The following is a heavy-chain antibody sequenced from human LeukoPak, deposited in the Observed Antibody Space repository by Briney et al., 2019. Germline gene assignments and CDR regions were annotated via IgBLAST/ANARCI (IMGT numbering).Heavy chain of an antibody. CDR3: AKKSFSTGAFDI. J-gene: IGHJ3*02. CDR2: ITPGGGT. D-gene: IGHD3-3*02. Sequence: GGSLRLSCAASEFTFSSYVMAWVRQAPGKGLEWVSTITPGGGTYYADSVKGRFTISRDNSKTSVYLQMSNLGAEDTAIYYCAKKSFSTGAFDIWGQGTMVTVSS. CDR1: EFTFSSYV. V-gene: IGHV3-23*01.